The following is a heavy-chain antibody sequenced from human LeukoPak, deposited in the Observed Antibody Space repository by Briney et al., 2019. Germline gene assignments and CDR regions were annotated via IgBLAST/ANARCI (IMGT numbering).Heavy chain of an antibody. CDR3: ARVCSGGSCYGAFDI. CDR2: ISAYNGNT. V-gene: IGHV1-18*01. J-gene: IGHJ3*02. CDR1: GYTFTSYG. Sequence: ASVKVSCKASGYTFTSYGISWVRQAPGQGLEWMGWISAYNGNTNYAQKLQGRVTMTTDTSASTAYMELRSLRSDDTAVYCCARVCSGGSCYGAFDIWGQGTMVTVSS. D-gene: IGHD2-15*01.